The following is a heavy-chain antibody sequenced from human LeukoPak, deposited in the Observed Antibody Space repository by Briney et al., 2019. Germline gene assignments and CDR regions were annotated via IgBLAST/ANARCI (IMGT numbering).Heavy chain of an antibody. D-gene: IGHD6-19*01. J-gene: IGHJ4*02. CDR3: ARGGYDPKTNIAVAGTDFDY. Sequence: GESLKISSKSSGYTFTTYWIGWVRQQPGQGLEWMAVIYPGDSDIRYNPSFRGQVTISADKAISTAYLQWGSLKASDTAMYYCARGGYDPKTNIAVAGTDFDYWGQGTLVIVSS. CDR1: GYTFTTYW. V-gene: IGHV5-51*01. CDR2: IYPGDSDI.